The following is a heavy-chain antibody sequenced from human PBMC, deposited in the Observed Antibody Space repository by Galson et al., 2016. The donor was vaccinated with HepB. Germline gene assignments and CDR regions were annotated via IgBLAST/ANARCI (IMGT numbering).Heavy chain of an antibody. D-gene: IGHD1-1*01. CDR1: GFSISSAGYY. CDR3: ARVATSWSERQFDY. Sequence: TLSLTCTVSGFSISSAGYYWSWVRQHPGKGLEWIGYIFHSGSTYYNPSLKNRVIISVDTSKNQFSLKLTFVTAADTAVYYCARVATSWSERQFDYWGQGTLVTVS. J-gene: IGHJ4*02. CDR2: IFHSGST. V-gene: IGHV4-31*03.